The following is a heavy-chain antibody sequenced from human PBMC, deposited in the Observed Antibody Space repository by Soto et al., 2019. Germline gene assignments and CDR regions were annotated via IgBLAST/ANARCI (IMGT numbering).Heavy chain of an antibody. CDR3: ARGLRYCSSTSCYAGMDV. CDR1: SGSISSSNW. V-gene: IGHV4-4*02. J-gene: IGHJ6*03. Sequence: SETLSLTCAVSSGSISSSNWWSWVRQPPGKGLEWIGEIYHSGSTDYNPSLKSRFTISVDKSKNQFSLKLSSVTAADTAVYYCARGLRYCSSTSCYAGMDVWGKGTMVTVS. CDR2: IYHSGST. D-gene: IGHD2-2*01.